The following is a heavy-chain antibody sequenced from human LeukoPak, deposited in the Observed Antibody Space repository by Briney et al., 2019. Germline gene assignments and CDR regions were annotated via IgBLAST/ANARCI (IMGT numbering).Heavy chain of an antibody. J-gene: IGHJ5*02. D-gene: IGHD3-3*01. CDR3: ARLNEPTKSYYDFWSGYYENWFDP. CDR2: ISYDGSNK. V-gene: IGHV3-30*04. CDR1: GFTFSSYS. Sequence: TGGSLTLSCTASGFTFSSYSMHWVRQAPGKGLEWVAVISYDGSNKYYADSVKGRFTISRDNSKNTLYLQMNSLRAEDTAVYYCARLNEPTKSYYDFWSGYYENWFDPWGQGTLVTVSS.